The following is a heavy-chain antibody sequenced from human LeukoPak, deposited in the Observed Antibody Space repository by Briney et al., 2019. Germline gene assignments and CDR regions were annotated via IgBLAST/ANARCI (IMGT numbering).Heavy chain of an antibody. J-gene: IGHJ4*02. CDR3: AKRLSASDWFEVDY. Sequence: PGGSLRLSCAASGFTFSTYAMTWVRQAPGKGLEWVSTIDSVRNTHYADSVKGRFTISRDNSKNTVHLQMNSLRAEDTAVYYCAKRLSASDWFEVDYWGQGTLVTASS. V-gene: IGHV3-23*01. D-gene: IGHD3-9*01. CDR2: IDSVRNT. CDR1: GFTFSTYA.